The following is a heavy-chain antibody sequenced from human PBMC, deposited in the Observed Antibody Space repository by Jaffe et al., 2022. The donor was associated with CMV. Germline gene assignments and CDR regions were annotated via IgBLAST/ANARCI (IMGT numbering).Heavy chain of an antibody. V-gene: IGHV1-69*09. Sequence: QVQLVQSGAEVKKPGSSVKVSCKASGGTFSSYAISWVRQAPGQGLEWMGRIIPILGIANYAQKFQGRVTITADKSTSTAYMELSSLRSEDTAVYYCARDPYYYDSSGYYDYYYYMDVWGKGTTVTVSS. D-gene: IGHD3-22*01. CDR1: GGTFSSYA. CDR2: IIPILGIA. CDR3: ARDPYYYDSSGYYDYYYYMDV. J-gene: IGHJ6*03.